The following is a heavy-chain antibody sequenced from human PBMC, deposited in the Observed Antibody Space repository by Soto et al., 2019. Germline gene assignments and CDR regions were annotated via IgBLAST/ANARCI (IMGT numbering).Heavy chain of an antibody. CDR2: INPKSGGT. CDR3: ARGDSTDCSNGVCSFFYHHDMDV. J-gene: IGHJ6*01. CDR1: GYSFTDYH. V-gene: IGHV1-2*04. D-gene: IGHD2-8*01. Sequence: GGSVKGYWKASGYSFTDYHIHLVRQAPGQGLEWLGRINPKSGGTSTAQKFQGWVTMTTDTSISTASMELTRLTSDDTAIYYCARGDSTDCSNGVCSFFYHHDMDVWGQGTTVTVSS.